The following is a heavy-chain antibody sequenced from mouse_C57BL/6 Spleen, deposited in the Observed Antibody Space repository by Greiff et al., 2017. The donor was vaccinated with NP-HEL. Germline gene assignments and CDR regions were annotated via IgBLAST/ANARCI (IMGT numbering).Heavy chain of an antibody. D-gene: IGHD1-1*01. J-gene: IGHJ3*01. V-gene: IGHV1-52*01. CDR3: ARDVGNYYGSRGFAY. Sequence: QVQLQQPGAELVRPGSSVKLSCKASGYTFTSYWMHWVKQRPIQGLEWIGNIDPSDSETHYNQKFKDKATLTVDKSSSTAYMQLSSLTSEDSAVYYCARDVGNYYGSRGFAYWGQGTLVTVSA. CDR2: IDPSDSET. CDR1: GYTFTSYW.